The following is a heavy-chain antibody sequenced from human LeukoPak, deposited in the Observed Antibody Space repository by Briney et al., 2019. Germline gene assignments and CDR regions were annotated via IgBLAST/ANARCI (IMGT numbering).Heavy chain of an antibody. D-gene: IGHD6-19*01. CDR2: IYYSGST. J-gene: IGHJ4*02. CDR3: ARVEAVAGRRMYYFDC. V-gene: IGHV4-59*01. CDR1: GGSISSYY. Sequence: SETLSLTCTVSGGSISSYYWSWIRQPPGKGLEWIRYIYYSGSTNYNPSLKSRVTISVDTSKNQFSLKLSSVTAADTAVYYCARVEAVAGRRMYYFDCWGQGTLVTVSS.